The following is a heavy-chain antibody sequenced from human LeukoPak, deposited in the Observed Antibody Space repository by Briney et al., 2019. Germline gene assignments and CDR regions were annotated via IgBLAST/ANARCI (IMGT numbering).Heavy chain of an antibody. CDR1: GYTFTSYY. CDR2: INPSGGST. D-gene: IGHD2-2*01. V-gene: IGHV1-46*01. Sequence: ASVKVSCKASGYTFTSYYMHWVRQAPGRGLEWMGIINPSGGSTSYAQKFQGRVTMTRDTSTSTAYMELSSLRSEDTAVYYCARGQEYQLLLSWFDPWGQGTLVTVSS. CDR3: ARGQEYQLLLSWFDP. J-gene: IGHJ5*02.